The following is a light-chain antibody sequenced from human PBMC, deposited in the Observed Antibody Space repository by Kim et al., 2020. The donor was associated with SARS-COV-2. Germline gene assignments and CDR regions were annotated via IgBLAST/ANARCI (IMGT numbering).Light chain of an antibody. Sequence: ASVEDRVTITCRASQDISNYLAWFQQKPGKAHNSVIYGASNLQSGVPSKFSGSGSGTDFTLTISSLQPEDFATYYCQQYNSYPLTFGGGTKVDIK. CDR1: QDISNY. CDR2: GAS. V-gene: IGKV1-16*02. J-gene: IGKJ4*01. CDR3: QQYNSYPLT.